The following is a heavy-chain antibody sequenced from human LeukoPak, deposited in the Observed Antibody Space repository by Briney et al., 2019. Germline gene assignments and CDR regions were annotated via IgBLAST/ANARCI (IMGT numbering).Heavy chain of an antibody. CDR1: GFTFSYVD. CDR2: ISTSGKTI. J-gene: IGHJ4*02. CDR3: ARGGSSSWGIYYFDY. D-gene: IGHD6-13*01. Sequence: GGSLRLSCAASGFTFSYVDMNWVRQAPGKGLEWVTYISTSGKTIYYADSVKGRFTISRDNAENSLYLQMNSLRDEDTAVYYCARGGSSSWGIYYFDYWGRGALVTVSS. V-gene: IGHV3-48*02.